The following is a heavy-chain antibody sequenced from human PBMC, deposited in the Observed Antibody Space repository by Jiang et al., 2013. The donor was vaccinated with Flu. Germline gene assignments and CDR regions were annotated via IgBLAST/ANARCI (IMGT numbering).Heavy chain of an antibody. Sequence: KASGGTFSSYAISWVRQAPGQGLEWMGGIIPIFGTANYAXKFQGRVTITADKSTSTVYMEMSSLRSEDTAVYYCAEGSGFGEGAFDIWGQGTMVTVSS. CDR2: IIPIFGTA. CDR1: GGTFSSYA. V-gene: IGHV1-69*06. CDR3: AEGSGFGEGAFDI. J-gene: IGHJ3*02. D-gene: IGHD3-10*01.